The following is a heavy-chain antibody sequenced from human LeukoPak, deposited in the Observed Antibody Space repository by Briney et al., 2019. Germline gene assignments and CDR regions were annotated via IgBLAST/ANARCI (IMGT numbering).Heavy chain of an antibody. CDR2: INPNSGGT. CDR3: ARDLGPDSSGYQEFDY. D-gene: IGHD3-22*01. J-gene: IGHJ4*02. Sequence: ASVKVSCKASGYTFTGYYMHWVRQAPGQGLEWMGWINPNSGGTNYAQKFQGRVTMTRDTSISTAYMELSRLRSDDTAVYYCARDLGPDSSGYQEFDYWGQGTLATVSS. CDR1: GYTFTGYY. V-gene: IGHV1-2*02.